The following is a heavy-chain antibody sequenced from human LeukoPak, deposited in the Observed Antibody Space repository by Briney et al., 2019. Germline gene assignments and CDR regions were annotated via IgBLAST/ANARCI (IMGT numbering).Heavy chain of an antibody. Sequence: GGSLRLSCAASGISFSIYAVTWVRQAPGKGLEWVSSISSSGGSTYYADSVRGRFTVSRDNSMNTLYLQMNSLRAEDTAVYYCAKQSGAATVIDYWGQGTLVTVSS. J-gene: IGHJ4*02. D-gene: IGHD3-10*01. CDR3: AKQSGAATVIDY. V-gene: IGHV3-23*01. CDR1: GISFSIYA. CDR2: ISSSGGST.